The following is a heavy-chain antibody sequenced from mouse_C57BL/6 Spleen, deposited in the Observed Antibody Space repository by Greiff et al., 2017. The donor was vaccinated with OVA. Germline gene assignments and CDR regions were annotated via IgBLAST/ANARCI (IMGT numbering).Heavy chain of an antibody. D-gene: IGHD1-1*01. J-gene: IGHJ2*01. CDR1: GYTFTSYW. CDR3: ARDHYYGSSYGDD. CDR2: IHPNSGST. V-gene: IGHV1-64*01. Sequence: QVQLQQPGAELVKPGASVKLSCKASGYTFTSYWMHWVKQRPGQGLEWIGMIHPNSGSTNYNEKFKRKATLTVDKSSSTAYMQRSSLTSEDAAVYYCARDHYYGSSYGDDWGQGTTLTVSS.